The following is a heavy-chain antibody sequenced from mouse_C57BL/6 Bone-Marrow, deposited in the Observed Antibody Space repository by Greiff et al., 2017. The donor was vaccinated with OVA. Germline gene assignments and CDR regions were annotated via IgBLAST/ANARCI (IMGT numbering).Heavy chain of an antibody. CDR2: ISGGGGNT. Sequence: EVMLVESGGGLVKPGGSLKLSCAASGFTFSSYTMSWVRQTPEKRLEWVATISGGGGNTYYPDSVKGRFTISRDNAKNTLYLQMSSLRSEDTALYDCARTYDGYYLFDYWGQGTTLTVSS. CDR1: GFTFSSYT. J-gene: IGHJ2*01. CDR3: ARTYDGYYLFDY. V-gene: IGHV5-9*01. D-gene: IGHD2-3*01.